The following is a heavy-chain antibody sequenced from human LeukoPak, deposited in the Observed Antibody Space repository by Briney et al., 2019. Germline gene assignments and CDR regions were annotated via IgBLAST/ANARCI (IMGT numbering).Heavy chain of an antibody. V-gene: IGHV3-66*01. J-gene: IGHJ4*02. D-gene: IGHD6-19*01. CDR3: AKDGSIAVAGIEDY. Sequence: AGGSLRLSCAASGFTVSGNYMSWVRQAPGKGLEWVSVIYSSDNTYYIDSVKGRFTISRENSKNTQCLEMNSLRAEDTAVYYCAKDGSIAVAGIEDYWGQGTLVTVSS. CDR2: IYSSDNT. CDR1: GFTVSGNY.